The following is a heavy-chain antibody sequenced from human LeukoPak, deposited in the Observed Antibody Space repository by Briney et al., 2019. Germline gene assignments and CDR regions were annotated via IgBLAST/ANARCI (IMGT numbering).Heavy chain of an antibody. Sequence: TSETLSLTCTVSGGSIINYYWSWIRQPPGKGLEWIGYIFYSGSTNYNPSLKSRVTMSVDTSKNQFSLKLSSVTAADTAVYYCARGRGFDYWGQGTLVTVSS. V-gene: IGHV4-59*12. CDR2: IFYSGST. J-gene: IGHJ4*02. CDR3: ARGRGFDY. D-gene: IGHD1-26*01. CDR1: GGSIINYY.